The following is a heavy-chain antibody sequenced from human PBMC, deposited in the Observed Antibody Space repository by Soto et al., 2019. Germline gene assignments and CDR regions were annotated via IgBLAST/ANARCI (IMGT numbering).Heavy chain of an antibody. Sequence: SETLSLTCSVSGVSIYINSYLWVWIRQPPGRGLEWIGSIHHSGDTYYNPSLKSGVTIFVETSKNHFSLKLSSATAADTAVYYCASLTTAPHYFDYWGQGTLVTVS. D-gene: IGHD1-1*01. CDR2: IHHSGDT. V-gene: IGHV4-39*01. J-gene: IGHJ4*02. CDR1: GVSIYINSYL. CDR3: ASLTTAPHYFDY.